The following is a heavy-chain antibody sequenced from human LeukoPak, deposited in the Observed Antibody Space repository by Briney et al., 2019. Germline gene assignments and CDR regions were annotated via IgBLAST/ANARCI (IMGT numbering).Heavy chain of an antibody. V-gene: IGHV4-39*01. CDR1: GGSISSGSYY. J-gene: IGHJ3*02. Sequence: PSETLSLTCTVSGGSISSGSYYWGWIRQPPGKGLEWIANIHYSGITYYNPSLKSRVTISVDTSKNQFSLKLSSVTAADTAVYYCARRRITMVRGVTIDIWGQGTMVTVSS. CDR3: ARRRITMVRGVTIDI. CDR2: IHYSGIT. D-gene: IGHD3-10*01.